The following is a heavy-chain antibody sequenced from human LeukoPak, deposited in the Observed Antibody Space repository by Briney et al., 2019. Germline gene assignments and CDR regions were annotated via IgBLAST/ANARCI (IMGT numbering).Heavy chain of an antibody. CDR2: IYSGGST. V-gene: IGHV3-53*01. Sequence: GGSLRLSCAASGSTVSSNYMSWVRQAPGKGLEWVPVIYSGGSTYYADSVKGRFTISRDNSKNTLYLQMNSLRAEDTAVYYCARYDYDSSGYYHGWFDPWGQGTLVTVSS. J-gene: IGHJ5*02. CDR1: GSTVSSNY. D-gene: IGHD3-22*01. CDR3: ARYDYDSSGYYHGWFDP.